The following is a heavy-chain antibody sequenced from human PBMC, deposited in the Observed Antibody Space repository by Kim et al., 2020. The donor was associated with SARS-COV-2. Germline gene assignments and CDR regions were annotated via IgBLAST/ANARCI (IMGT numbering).Heavy chain of an antibody. J-gene: IGHJ6*02. CDR3: ASYGSYGRFGVTDV. V-gene: IGHV3-21*01. Sequence: DSVKGRFTISRDNAKNSLYLQMNSLRAEDTAVYYCASYGSYGRFGVTDVWGQGTTVTVSS. D-gene: IGHD5-18*01.